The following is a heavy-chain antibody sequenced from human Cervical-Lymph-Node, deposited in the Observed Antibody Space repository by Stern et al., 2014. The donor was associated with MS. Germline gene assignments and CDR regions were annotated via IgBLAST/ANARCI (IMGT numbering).Heavy chain of an antibody. Sequence: VQLGQSGAEVKKPGESLKISCKGSGYNFNNYWIGWVRHMPGKGLEWVGIIYPGDSDTAYSPSFQGQVTISADKSISTAYLQWSSLRASDTAMYYCARIRGRFGYDAFDIWGQGTMVTVSS. J-gene: IGHJ3*02. V-gene: IGHV5-51*01. D-gene: IGHD2-15*01. CDR1: GYNFNNYW. CDR3: ARIRGRFGYDAFDI. CDR2: IYPGDSDT.